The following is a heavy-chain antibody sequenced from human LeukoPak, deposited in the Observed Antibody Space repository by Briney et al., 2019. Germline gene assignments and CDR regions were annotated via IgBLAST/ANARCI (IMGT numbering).Heavy chain of an antibody. Sequence: GESLKIPCKGSGYSFASYWIGWVRQMPGKGLEWMGIIYPGDSETRYSPSFQGQVTISADKSISIAYLQWSSLKATDTAMYYCARHREGYYVNYYGMDVWGQGTTVTVSS. CDR1: GYSFASYW. D-gene: IGHD5-24*01. J-gene: IGHJ6*02. V-gene: IGHV5-51*01. CDR2: IYPGDSET. CDR3: ARHREGYYVNYYGMDV.